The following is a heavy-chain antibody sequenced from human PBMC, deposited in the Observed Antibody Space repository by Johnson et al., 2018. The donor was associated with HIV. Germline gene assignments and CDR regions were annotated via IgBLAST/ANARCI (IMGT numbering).Heavy chain of an antibody. J-gene: IGHJ3*02. CDR2: IKQDGSEK. CDR3: ARPQGGAPLAMAFDI. CDR1: GFTFSNYW. D-gene: IGHD3-16*01. Sequence: VLLVESGGGVVQPGRSLRLSCAASGFTFSNYWMSWVRQAPGKGLEWVANIKQDGSEKYYVDSVKGRFTISRDNAKNSLYLQMNSLRAEDTAVYYCARPQGGAPLAMAFDIWGQGTMVTVSS. V-gene: IGHV3-7*01.